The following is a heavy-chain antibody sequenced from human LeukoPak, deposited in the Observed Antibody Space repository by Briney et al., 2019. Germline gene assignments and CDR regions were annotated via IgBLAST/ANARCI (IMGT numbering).Heavy chain of an antibody. CDR3: ARVTGDYFYYMDV. J-gene: IGHJ6*03. V-gene: IGHV1-18*01. Sequence: GASVKVSCKASGYTFTSYAMNWVRQAPGQGLEWMGWIRGYNGNTKYAQKLQGRVTMTTDTSTRTAYMELRSLRSDDTAIYYCARVTGDYFYYMDVWGKGTTITVSS. CDR1: GYTFTSYA. CDR2: IRGYNGNT. D-gene: IGHD1-14*01.